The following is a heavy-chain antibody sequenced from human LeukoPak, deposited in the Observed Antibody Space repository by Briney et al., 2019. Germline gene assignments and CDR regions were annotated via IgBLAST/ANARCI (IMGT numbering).Heavy chain of an antibody. V-gene: IGHV3-23*01. CDR2: ITGSGGST. CDR3: AKAMRGSALVFDY. D-gene: IGHD2-15*01. J-gene: IGHJ4*02. CDR1: GFTLSNYA. Sequence: PGGSLGLSCAASGFTLSNYAMSWVRQAPGKGLEWVSTITGSGGSTYYADSVKGRFTISRDNSKNTLYLQMNSLGAEDTAVFYCAKAMRGSALVFDYWGQGTLVTVSS.